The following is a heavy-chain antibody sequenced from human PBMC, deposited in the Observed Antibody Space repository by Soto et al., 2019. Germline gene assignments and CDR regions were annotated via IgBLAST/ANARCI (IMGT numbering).Heavy chain of an antibody. CDR2: IYPGDSDT. Sequence: GESLKISCKGSGYSFTSYWIGWVRQMPVKGLEWMGIIYPGDSDTRYSPSFQGQFTISADQSIITAYLQWSSLKASDTAMYYCARSCSGGSCYNLDYWGQGTLVTVSS. V-gene: IGHV5-51*01. CDR1: GYSFTSYW. D-gene: IGHD2-15*01. J-gene: IGHJ4*02. CDR3: ARSCSGGSCYNLDY.